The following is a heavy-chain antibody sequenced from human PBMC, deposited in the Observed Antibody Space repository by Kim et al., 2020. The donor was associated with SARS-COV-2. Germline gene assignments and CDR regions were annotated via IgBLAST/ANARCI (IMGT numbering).Heavy chain of an antibody. CDR3: ARGSYASGRVFDY. CDR1: GGSISSYS. D-gene: IGHD3-10*01. V-gene: IGHV4-4*09. CDR2: IFNSGSA. J-gene: IGHJ4*02. Sequence: SETLSLTCTVSGGSISSYSWGWIRQPPGRGLEWIGYIFNSGSANYNPSLKSRVTILVDTSKSQFSLNLNSVTAADTAVYYCARGSYASGRVFDYWGQGT.